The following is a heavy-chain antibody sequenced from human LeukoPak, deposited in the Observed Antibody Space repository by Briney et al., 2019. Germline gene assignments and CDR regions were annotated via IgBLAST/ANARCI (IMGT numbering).Heavy chain of an antibody. Sequence: GGSLRLSCAASGFTFDDYAMHWVRQAPGKGLEWVSGISWNSGSIGYADSVKGRFTISRDNAKNSLYLQMNSLRAEDTALYYCAKGSQLWLLTDYDYWGQGTLVTVSS. D-gene: IGHD5-18*01. CDR1: GFTFDDYA. J-gene: IGHJ4*02. V-gene: IGHV3-9*01. CDR2: ISWNSGSI. CDR3: AKGSQLWLLTDYDY.